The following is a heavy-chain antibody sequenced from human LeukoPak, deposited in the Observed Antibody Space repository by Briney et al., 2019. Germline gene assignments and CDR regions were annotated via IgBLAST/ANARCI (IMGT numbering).Heavy chain of an antibody. V-gene: IGHV4-61*02. Sequence: PSETLSLTCTVSGGSVGSDNSYWNWIRQPAGKALEWIGRIYADGSFNYNPSLKSRVTILVDTSKNQFSLRLSSMTAADTAVYYCARGYYYRTWGLGTLVTVSS. CDR1: GGSVGSDNSY. J-gene: IGHJ4*02. D-gene: IGHD3-10*01. CDR3: ARGYYYRT. CDR2: IYADGSF.